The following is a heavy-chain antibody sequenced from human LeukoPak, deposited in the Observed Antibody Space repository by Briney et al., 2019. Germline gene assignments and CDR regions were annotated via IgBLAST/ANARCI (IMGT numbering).Heavy chain of an antibody. CDR2: IYSSGTT. V-gene: IGHV4-4*07. D-gene: IGHD2-2*01. J-gene: IGHJ2*01. Sequence: SETLSLTCTVSGGFINSYYWSWIRQPAGKGLEWIGRIYSSGTTNYSPSLKSRVTMSADTSKNQFSLKLSSVTAADTAVYFCTRDIVLPTAYWYFNLWGRGTLVTVSS. CDR1: GGFINSYY. CDR3: TRDIVLPTAYWYFNL.